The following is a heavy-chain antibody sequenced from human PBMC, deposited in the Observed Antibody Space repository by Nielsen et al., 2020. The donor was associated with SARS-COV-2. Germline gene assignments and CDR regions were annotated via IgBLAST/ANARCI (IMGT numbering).Heavy chain of an antibody. CDR3: ARDRGGSFDY. Sequence: GGSLRLSCAASGFTFSSYGMHWVRQAPGKGLEWVAIIYYDGSKKYYADSVNGRFTISRDNSKNTLYLQMNSLRAEDTAVYYCARDRGGSFDYWGQGTLVTVSS. CDR2: IYYDGSKK. D-gene: IGHD3-16*01. J-gene: IGHJ4*02. V-gene: IGHV3-33*01. CDR1: GFTFSSYG.